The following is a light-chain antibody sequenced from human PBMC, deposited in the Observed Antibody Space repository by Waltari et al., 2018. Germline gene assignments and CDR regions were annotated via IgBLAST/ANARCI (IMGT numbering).Light chain of an antibody. CDR1: NNDVGTYDL. V-gene: IGLV2-23*01. CDR2: QGT. J-gene: IGLJ3*02. Sequence: QSALTQPASMSASPGQSITISCTATNNDVGTYDLVSWYQQHPGRAPKLLIFQGTKRPSEVSGRFSGSKSAYTASLTISGLQPEDEADYYCCSYAGTWLFGGGTKVTVL. CDR3: CSYAGTWL.